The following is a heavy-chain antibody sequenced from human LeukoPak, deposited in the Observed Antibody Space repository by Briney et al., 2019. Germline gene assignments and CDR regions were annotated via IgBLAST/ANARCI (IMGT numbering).Heavy chain of an antibody. J-gene: IGHJ6*03. Sequence: SETLSLTCSVYGGSFSGHYWGWIRQPPGKGLEWIANIYYSGSTYYNPSLKSRVTISVDTSKNQLSLKLSAVTAADTAVYYCASVRRGFGESSKYYSYYYMDVWGNGTTVPIS. CDR2: IYYSGST. CDR1: GGSFSGHY. CDR3: ASVRRGFGESSKYYSYYYMDV. D-gene: IGHD3-10*01. V-gene: IGHV4-34*01.